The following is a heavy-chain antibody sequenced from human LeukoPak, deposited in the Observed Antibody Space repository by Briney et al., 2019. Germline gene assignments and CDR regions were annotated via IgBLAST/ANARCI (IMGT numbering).Heavy chain of an antibody. CDR3: ARQRDSSGYYHDAFDI. V-gene: IGHV4-39*01. CDR1: GGSISSSSYY. Sequence: SETLSLTCTVSGGSISSSSYYWGWIRQPPGKGLEWIGSIYYSGSTYYNPSLKSRVTISVDTSKNQFSLKLSSVTAADTAVYYCARQRDSSGYYHDAFDIWGQGTMVTVSS. J-gene: IGHJ3*02. D-gene: IGHD3-22*01. CDR2: IYYSGST.